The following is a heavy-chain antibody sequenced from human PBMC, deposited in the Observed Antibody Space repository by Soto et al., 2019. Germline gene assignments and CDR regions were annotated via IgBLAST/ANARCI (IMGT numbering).Heavy chain of an antibody. J-gene: IGHJ4*02. D-gene: IGHD6-13*01. V-gene: IGHV3-30*18. Sequence: GGSLRLSCAASGFTFSSYGMHWVRQAPGKGLEWVAVISYDGSNKYYADSVKGRLTISEDNSKNTLYLQMNSLRAEDTAVYYCAKDPAEEQQLVMGPGRYFDYWGQGTLVTVSS. CDR3: AKDPAEEQQLVMGPGRYFDY. CDR1: GFTFSSYG. CDR2: ISYDGSNK.